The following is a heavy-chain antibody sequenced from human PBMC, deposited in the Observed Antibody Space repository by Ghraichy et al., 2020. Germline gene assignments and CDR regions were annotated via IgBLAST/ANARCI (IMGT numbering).Heavy chain of an antibody. CDR3: AKAGCSSTTCYANC. D-gene: IGHD2-2*01. Sequence: LNISCAASGFTFDNYAMHWFRQAPGKGLEWVSSITWDSGSMVYADSVKGRFTISRDNAKNSLYLHMNSLRAEDTALYYCAKAGCSSTTCYANCWGQGTLVTVSS. V-gene: IGHV3-9*01. CDR2: ITWDSGSM. J-gene: IGHJ4*02. CDR1: GFTFDNYA.